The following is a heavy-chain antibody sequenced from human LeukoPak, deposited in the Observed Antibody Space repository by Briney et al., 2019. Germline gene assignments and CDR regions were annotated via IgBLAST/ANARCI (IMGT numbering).Heavy chain of an antibody. D-gene: IGHD2-15*01. CDR2: INHSGST. V-gene: IGHV4-34*01. J-gene: IGHJ5*02. CDR3: AREIRICSGGSCYSDSRFDP. CDR1: GGSFSGYY. Sequence: ASETLSLTCAVYGGSFSGYYWSWIRQPPGKGLEWIGEINHSGSTNYNPSLKSRVTISVDTSKNQFSLKLSSVTAADTAVYYCAREIRICSGGSCYSDSRFDPWGQGTLVTVSS.